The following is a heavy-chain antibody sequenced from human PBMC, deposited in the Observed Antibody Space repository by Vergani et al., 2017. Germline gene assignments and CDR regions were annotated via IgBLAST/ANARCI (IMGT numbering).Heavy chain of an antibody. CDR3: ARDQGIVATMGYYGMDV. D-gene: IGHD5-12*01. J-gene: IGHJ6*02. Sequence: QVQLVQSGAEVKKPGSSVKVSCKASGGTFSSYTISWVRQAPGQGLEWMGRIIPILGIANYAQKFQGRVTITADKSTSTAYMELSSLRSEDTAVYYCARDQGIVATMGYYGMDVWGQGTTVTVSS. V-gene: IGHV1-69*08. CDR1: GGTFSSYT. CDR2: IIPILGIA.